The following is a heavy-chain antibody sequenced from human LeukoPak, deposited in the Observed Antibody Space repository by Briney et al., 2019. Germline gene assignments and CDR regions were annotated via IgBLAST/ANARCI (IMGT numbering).Heavy chain of an antibody. D-gene: IGHD3-10*01. V-gene: IGHV3-23*01. J-gene: IGHJ4*02. Sequence: PGGSLRLSCAASGFTFSSYGMSWVRQAPGKGLEWVSAISGSGGSTYYADSVKGRFTISRDNSKNTLYLQMNSLRAEDTAVYYCAKVGLLWFGELNPYDYWGQGTLVTVSS. CDR1: GFTFSSYG. CDR3: AKVGLLWFGELNPYDY. CDR2: ISGSGGST.